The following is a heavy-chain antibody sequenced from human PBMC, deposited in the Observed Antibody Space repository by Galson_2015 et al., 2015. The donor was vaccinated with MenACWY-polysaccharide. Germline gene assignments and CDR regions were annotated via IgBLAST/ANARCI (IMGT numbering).Heavy chain of an antibody. Sequence: SLRLSCAASGFTFSSYAMSWVRQAPGKGLEWVSYISSSGSTMFYADSVKGRFTISRDNAKNSLYLQMNSLTGEDTAVYYCARRPSNYDPFNYWGQGTLVTVSS. V-gene: IGHV3-48*03. D-gene: IGHD4-11*01. CDR1: GFTFSSYA. CDR2: ISSSGSTM. J-gene: IGHJ4*02. CDR3: ARRPSNYDPFNY.